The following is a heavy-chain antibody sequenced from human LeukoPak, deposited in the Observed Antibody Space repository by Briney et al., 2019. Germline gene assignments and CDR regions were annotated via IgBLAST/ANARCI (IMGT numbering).Heavy chain of an antibody. D-gene: IGHD3-16*01. CDR2: IYYSGST. Sequence: PSETLSLTCTVSGGSISSSSYYWGWIRQPPGKGLEWIGSIYYSGSTYYNPSLKSRVTISVDTSKNQFSLKLSSVTAADTAVYYCARVRCTSRVWGWRRFWYFDLWGRGTLVTVSS. CDR3: ARVRCTSRVWGWRRFWYFDL. J-gene: IGHJ2*01. V-gene: IGHV4-39*07. CDR1: GGSISSSSYY.